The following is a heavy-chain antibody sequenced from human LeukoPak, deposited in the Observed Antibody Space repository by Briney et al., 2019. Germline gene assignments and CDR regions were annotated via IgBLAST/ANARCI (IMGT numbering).Heavy chain of an antibody. V-gene: IGHV4-59*13. CDR3: ARDEGGQLNYFDY. Sequence: PSETLSLTCTVSGGSISSYYWSWIRQPPGKGLEWIGFISYSGGTNYNPSFRSRVTISVDTSKNQFSLKLSSVTAADTAVYYCARDEGGQLNYFDYWGRGTLVTVSS. CDR2: ISYSGGT. D-gene: IGHD2-2*01. J-gene: IGHJ4*02. CDR1: GGSISSYY.